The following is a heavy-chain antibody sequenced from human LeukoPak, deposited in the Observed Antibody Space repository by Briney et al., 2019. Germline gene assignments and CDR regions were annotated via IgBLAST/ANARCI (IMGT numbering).Heavy chain of an antibody. Sequence: GGSLRLSCAASGFTFSSYAMHWVRQAPGKGLEWVAVISYDGSNKYYADSVKGRFTISRDNSKNTLYLQMNSLRAEDTAVYYCARAIGLGDFWSGYQIDAFDIWGQGTMVTVSS. CDR3: ARAIGLGDFWSGYQIDAFDI. V-gene: IGHV3-30-3*01. CDR1: GFTFSSYA. D-gene: IGHD3-3*01. J-gene: IGHJ3*02. CDR2: ISYDGSNK.